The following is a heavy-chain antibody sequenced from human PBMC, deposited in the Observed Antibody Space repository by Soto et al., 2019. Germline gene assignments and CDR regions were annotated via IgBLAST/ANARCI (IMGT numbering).Heavy chain of an antibody. CDR2: ISYDGSNK. CDR1: GFTFSSYA. Sequence: PRLSCAASGFTFSSYAMHWVRQAPGKGLEWVAVISYDGSNKYYADSVKGRFTISRDNSKNTLYLQMNSLRAEDTAVYYCASLSSSGNYYYYGMDVWGQGXTVTVYS. V-gene: IGHV3-30-3*01. CDR3: ASLSSSGNYYYYGMDV. J-gene: IGHJ6*02. D-gene: IGHD6-6*01.